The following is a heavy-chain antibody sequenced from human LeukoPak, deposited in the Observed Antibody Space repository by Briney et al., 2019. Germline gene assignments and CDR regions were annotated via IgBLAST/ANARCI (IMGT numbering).Heavy chain of an antibody. V-gene: IGHV3-21*01. J-gene: IGHJ5*02. D-gene: IGHD7-27*01. CDR1: GFIFRDYT. CDR3: ARDRQAWGWFDP. Sequence: GGSLRLSCAASGFIFRDYTMAWVRQAPGKGLEWVSSISGRSSSIKYAESLRGRITISRDNTKNSLYLQMNTLRDEDTALYYCARDRQAWGWFDPWGQGTLVTVSS. CDR2: ISGRSSSI.